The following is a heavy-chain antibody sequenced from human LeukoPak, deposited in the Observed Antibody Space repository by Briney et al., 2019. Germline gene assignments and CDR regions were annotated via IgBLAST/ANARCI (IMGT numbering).Heavy chain of an antibody. D-gene: IGHD1-26*01. CDR3: AKSRGSYWVPEFDY. V-gene: IGHV3-23*01. J-gene: IGHJ4*02. CDR1: GFTFSSYA. Sequence: GGSLRLSCAASGFTFSSYAMSWVRQAPGQGLEWVSAISGSGGSTYYADSVKGRFTISRDNSKNTLYLQMNSLRAEDTAVYYCAKSRGSYWVPEFDYWGQGTLVTVSS. CDR2: ISGSGGST.